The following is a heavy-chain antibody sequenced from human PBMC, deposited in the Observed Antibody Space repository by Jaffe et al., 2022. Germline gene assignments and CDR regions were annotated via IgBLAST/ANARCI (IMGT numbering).Heavy chain of an antibody. J-gene: IGHJ4*02. CDR2: IYSGGST. V-gene: IGHV3-66*02. D-gene: IGHD1-26*01. CDR3: ARGLGIVGATTYFDY. CDR1: GFTVSSNY. Sequence: EVQLVESGGGLVQPGGSLRLSCAASGFTVSSNYMSWVRQAPGKGLEWVSVIYSGGSTYYADSVKGRFTISRDNSKNTLYLQMNSLRAEDTAVYYCARGLGIVGATTYFDYWGQGTLVTVSS.